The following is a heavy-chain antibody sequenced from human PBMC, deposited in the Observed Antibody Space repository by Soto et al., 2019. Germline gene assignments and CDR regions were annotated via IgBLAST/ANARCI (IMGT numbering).Heavy chain of an antibody. CDR3: ATIYYGSGSYVT. CDR1: GYTLTELS. D-gene: IGHD3-10*01. V-gene: IGHV1-24*01. J-gene: IGHJ5*02. Sequence: ASLKVSCKVSGYTLTELSMHWVRQAPGKGLEWMGGFDPEDGETIHAQKFQGRVTMTEDTSTDTAYMELSSLRSEDTAVYYCATIYYGSGSYVTWGQGTLVTVSS. CDR2: FDPEDGET.